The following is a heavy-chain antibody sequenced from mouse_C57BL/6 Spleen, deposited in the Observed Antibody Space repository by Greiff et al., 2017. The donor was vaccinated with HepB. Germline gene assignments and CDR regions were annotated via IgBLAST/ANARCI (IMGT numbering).Heavy chain of an antibody. V-gene: IGHV1-81*01. D-gene: IGHD3-2*02. J-gene: IGHJ4*01. CDR2: IYPRSGNT. Sequence: QVQLQQSGAELARPGASVKLSCKASGYTFTSYGISWVKQRTGQGLEWIGEIYPRSGNTYYNEKFKGEATLTADKSSSTAYMELRSLTSEDSAVYFCARLRQLRLRGAMDYWGQGTSVTVSS. CDR3: ARLRQLRLRGAMDY. CDR1: GYTFTSYG.